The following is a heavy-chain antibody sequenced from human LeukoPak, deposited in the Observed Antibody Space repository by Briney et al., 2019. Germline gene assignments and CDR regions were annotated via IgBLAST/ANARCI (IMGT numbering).Heavy chain of an antibody. J-gene: IGHJ4*02. V-gene: IGHV3-23*01. D-gene: IGHD1-26*01. CDR2: IIGGGGSK. CDR3: ARDIELSC. Sequence: GSLRLSCAASGFTFISYAMRWVRQAPGKGMVWVSAIIGGGGSKYYSDSVKGRFTVSRDSSKNTLHLQMNSLRAEDAAVYYCARDIELSCWGQGTLVTVSS. CDR1: GFTFISYA.